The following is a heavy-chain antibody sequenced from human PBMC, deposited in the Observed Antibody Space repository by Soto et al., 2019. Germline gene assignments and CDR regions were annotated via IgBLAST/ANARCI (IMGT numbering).Heavy chain of an antibody. V-gene: IGHV4-34*01. CDR1: GGSFNGYY. J-gene: IGHJ5*02. Sequence: QVQLQQWGAGLLKPSETLSLTCAVYGGSFNGYYWSWIRQPPGKGLEWIGEINHSGSTNYNPSLKSRVTISVDTSKNQFSLKLSSVTAADTAVYYCARGGSVLLWFGDRNWFDPWGQGTLVTVSS. CDR3: ARGGSVLLWFGDRNWFDP. D-gene: IGHD3-10*01. CDR2: INHSGST.